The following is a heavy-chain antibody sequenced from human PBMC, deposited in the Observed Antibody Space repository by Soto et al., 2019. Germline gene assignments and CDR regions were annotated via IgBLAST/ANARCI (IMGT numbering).Heavy chain of an antibody. D-gene: IGHD3-9*01. CDR3: AGSSAYYDILTGYSPNWFDP. V-gene: IGHV4-39*01. CDR1: GGSISSSSYY. CDR2: IYYSGST. J-gene: IGHJ5*02. Sequence: ETLSLTCTVSGGSISSSSYYWGGIRQPPGKGLEWIGSIYYSGSTYYNPSLKSRVTISVDTSKNQFSLKLSSVTAADTAVYYCAGSSAYYDILTGYSPNWFDPWGQGTLVTVSS.